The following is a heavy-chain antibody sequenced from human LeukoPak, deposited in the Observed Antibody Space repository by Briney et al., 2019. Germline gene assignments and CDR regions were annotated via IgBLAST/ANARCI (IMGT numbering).Heavy chain of an antibody. V-gene: IGHV4-39*01. J-gene: IGHJ5*02. CDR1: GGSIISTSFY. D-gene: IGHD3-22*01. CDR2: IYHSGST. CDR3: ARLYYDSRGYYWFDR. Sequence: SETLSLTCTVSGGSIISTSFYWGWIRQPPGKGLAWLGSIYHSGSTYDNPSLKSRVTISVDRFKNQFSLKLSSVTAADTAVYYCARLYYDSRGYYWFDRWGQGTLVTVSS.